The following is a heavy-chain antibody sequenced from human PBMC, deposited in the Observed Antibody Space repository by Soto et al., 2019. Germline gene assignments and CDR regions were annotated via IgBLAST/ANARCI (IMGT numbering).Heavy chain of an antibody. D-gene: IGHD2-15*01. CDR2: IKPDGSEK. Sequence: EVQLVESGGGLVQPGGSLRLSCAASGFTFSAYWMNWVRQAPGKGLEWVANIKPDGSEKNYVDSVKGRFTISNDNTKNSLYLQMNSLRAEGTAVYYCAGDRGYCSGGTCYTVLEYWGQGILVTVSS. V-gene: IGHV3-7*01. CDR1: GFTFSAYW. CDR3: AGDRGYCSGGTCYTVLEY. J-gene: IGHJ4*02.